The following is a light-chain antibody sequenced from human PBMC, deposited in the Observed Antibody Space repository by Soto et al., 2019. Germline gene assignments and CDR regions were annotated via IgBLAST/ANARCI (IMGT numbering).Light chain of an antibody. J-gene: IGKJ2*01. CDR1: QSVSSS. V-gene: IGKV3D-15*01. CDR2: GAS. Sequence: EIVMTQSPATLSVSPGERATLSCRASQSVSSSLAWYQHKPGQAPRLLIYGASIRATGIPARFSGSGSRTEFTLTISSLQSEDFAAYYCQQYSNRYTFGQGTKLEIK. CDR3: QQYSNRYT.